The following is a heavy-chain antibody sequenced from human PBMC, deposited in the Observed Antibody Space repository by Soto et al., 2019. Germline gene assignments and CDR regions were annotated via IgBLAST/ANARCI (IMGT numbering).Heavy chain of an antibody. J-gene: IGHJ4*02. D-gene: IGHD6-13*01. CDR3: ARDVAAADY. CDR1: GYTFTSYA. Sequence: QVQLVQSGAEEKKPGASVKVSCKASGYTFTSYAMHWFRQAPGQRLEWMGWINAGNGNTKYSQKFQGRVTIIRETSASTAYMELSRLRSEDTDMYYCARDVAAADYWGQGTLVTVSS. V-gene: IGHV1-3*05. CDR2: INAGNGNT.